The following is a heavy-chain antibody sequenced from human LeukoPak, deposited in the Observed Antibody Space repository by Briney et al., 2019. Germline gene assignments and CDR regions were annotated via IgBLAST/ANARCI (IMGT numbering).Heavy chain of an antibody. V-gene: IGHV1-24*01. Sequence: ASVKVSCKVSGYTLTELSMHWVRQAPGKGLEWMGGFDPEDGETIYAQKFQGRVTMTEDTSTDTAYMELCSLRSEDTAVYYCATMITMVRGVIITSMGFPAPGAFDIWGQGTMVTVSS. CDR2: FDPEDGET. D-gene: IGHD3-10*01. CDR3: ATMITMVRGVIITSMGFPAPGAFDI. CDR1: GYTLTELS. J-gene: IGHJ3*02.